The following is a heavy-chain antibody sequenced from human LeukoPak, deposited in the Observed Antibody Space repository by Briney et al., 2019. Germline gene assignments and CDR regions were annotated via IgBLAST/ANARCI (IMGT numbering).Heavy chain of an antibody. D-gene: IGHD2-8*02. CDR2: IYSAGDS. J-gene: IGHJ4*02. CDR1: GFSISYNY. Sequence: AGGSLRLSCVVSGFSISYNYMSWVRQAPGKGLEWVSVIYSAGDSYYGDAVKGRLIISKDNSKNTVYLQMNRLRPEDTAVYYCASHYCSAGSCYFDGWGQGTLVTVSS. V-gene: IGHV3-53*01. CDR3: ASHYCSAGSCYFDG.